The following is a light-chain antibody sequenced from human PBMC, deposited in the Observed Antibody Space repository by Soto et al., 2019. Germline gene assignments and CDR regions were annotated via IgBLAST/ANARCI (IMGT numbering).Light chain of an antibody. V-gene: IGKV3-20*01. CDR3: QQYGSSPVT. CDR1: QSVSSSY. CDR2: GAS. J-gene: IGKJ5*01. Sequence: EIVLTQSPGTLSLSPGERATLSCRASQSVSSSYLAWYQQKPGQAPRLLIYGASSRATGIPDRFSGSGSGTDFTLTISRLEPEDFAVYYCQQYGSSPVTFGPGTRREIK.